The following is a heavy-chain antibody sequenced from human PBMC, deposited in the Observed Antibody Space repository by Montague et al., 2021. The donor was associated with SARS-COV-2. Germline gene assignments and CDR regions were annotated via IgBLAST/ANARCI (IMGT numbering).Heavy chain of an antibody. J-gene: IGHJ6*02. D-gene: IGHD5-18*01. Sequence: SETLSLTCTVSGGSISSYYWGWIRQPPGKGLEWIGYIYYSGSTNYNPSLKSRVTISVDTSKNQFSLKLSSVTAADTAVYYCAREGQSYSYGYYYYGMDVWGQGTTVTVSS. CDR3: AREGQSYSYGYYYYGMDV. CDR2: IYYSGST. CDR1: GGSISSYY. V-gene: IGHV4-59*01.